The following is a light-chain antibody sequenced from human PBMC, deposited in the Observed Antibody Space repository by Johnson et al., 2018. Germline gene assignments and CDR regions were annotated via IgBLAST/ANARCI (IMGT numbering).Light chain of an antibody. CDR3: GTWDSSLSAGNV. CDR1: SSNIGNNY. CDR2: ENN. J-gene: IGLJ1*01. V-gene: IGLV1-51*02. Sequence: QSVLTQPPSVSAAPGQKVTISCSGSSSNIGNNYVSWYQQLPGTAPKLLIYENNKRPSGIPDRFSGSKSGTSATLGITGLQNGDEADDYCGTWDSSLSAGNVSGTGTKVTVL.